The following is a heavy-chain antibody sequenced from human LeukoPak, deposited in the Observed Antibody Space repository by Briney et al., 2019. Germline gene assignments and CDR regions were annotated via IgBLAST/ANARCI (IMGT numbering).Heavy chain of an antibody. CDR3: ARDDYSSGYYFDY. CDR1: GGTFSSYA. Sequence: EASVKVSCKASGGTFSSYAISWVRQAPGQGLEWMGIINPSGGSTSYAQKFQGRVTMTRDTSTSTVYMELSSLRSEDTAVYYCARDDYSSGYYFDYWGQGTLVTVSS. D-gene: IGHD6-19*01. V-gene: IGHV1-46*01. J-gene: IGHJ4*02. CDR2: INPSGGST.